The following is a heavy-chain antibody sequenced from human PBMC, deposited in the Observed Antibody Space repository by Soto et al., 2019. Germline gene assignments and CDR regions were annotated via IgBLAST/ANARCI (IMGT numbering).Heavy chain of an antibody. CDR2: CKSKTDGGTP. CDR1: GFSFNNAW. J-gene: IGHJ4*02. CDR3: ATSPYCSGGGCYVYFFDY. Sequence: LRLSCAASGFSFNNAWMSWIRQVPGKGLEWVGRCKSKTDGGTPDYAAPAKGRFTISRDDSKNTLYLQMNSLNIEDTGVYYCATSPYCSGGGCYVYFFDYWGKGTQV. D-gene: IGHD2-15*01. V-gene: IGHV3-15*01.